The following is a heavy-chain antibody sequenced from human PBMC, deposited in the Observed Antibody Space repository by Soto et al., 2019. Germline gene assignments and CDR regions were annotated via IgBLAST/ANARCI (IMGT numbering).Heavy chain of an antibody. CDR2: IIPIFGTA. CDR1: GGTFSSYA. Sequence: QVQLVQSGAEVKKPGSSVKVSCKASGGTFSSYAISWVRQAPGQGLEWMGGIIPIFGTANYAQKLQGRVTLTADESTSTAYMELSSLRSEDTAVYYCATRPRVLRFLEWWTWGQGTLVTVSS. J-gene: IGHJ5*02. CDR3: ATRPRVLRFLEWWT. D-gene: IGHD3-3*01. V-gene: IGHV1-69*12.